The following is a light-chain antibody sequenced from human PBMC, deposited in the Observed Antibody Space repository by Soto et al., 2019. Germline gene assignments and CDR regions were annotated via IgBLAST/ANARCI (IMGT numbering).Light chain of an antibody. CDR3: QQYDILSS. Sequence: DIQMTQSPSTLSASVGDRVTITCRASQSVSGWLAWYHQKPGEAPKLLISKASTLKNGVPSRFRGSESGTVFTLTISSLQPGDSGTYYCQQYDILSSFGQGTKLEI. CDR2: KAS. V-gene: IGKV1-5*03. J-gene: IGKJ2*01. CDR1: QSVSGW.